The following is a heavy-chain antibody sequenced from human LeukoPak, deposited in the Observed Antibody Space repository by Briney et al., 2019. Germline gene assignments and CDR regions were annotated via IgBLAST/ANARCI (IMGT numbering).Heavy chain of an antibody. J-gene: IGHJ1*01. V-gene: IGHV1-46*01. CDR2: IKPSGGGT. CDR1: GYTFTNYY. Sequence: ASVKVSCKASGYTFTNYYVHWVRQAPGQGLEWMGIIKPSGGGTSYALKFQGRVTMTRDTSTSTAYMELSSLRSEDTAVYYCARDHFDSSGYYYLLGDFEHWGQGTLVTVSS. CDR3: ARDHFDSSGYYYLLGDFEH. D-gene: IGHD3-22*01.